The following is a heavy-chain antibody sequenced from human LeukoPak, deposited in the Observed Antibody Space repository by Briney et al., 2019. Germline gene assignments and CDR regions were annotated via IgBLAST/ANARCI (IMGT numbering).Heavy chain of an antibody. J-gene: IGHJ3*02. D-gene: IGHD2-2*01. CDR3: ARHRGLGYCSSTSCYPDAFDI. V-gene: IGHV5-51*01. CDR1: GYSFTSYW. Sequence: GESLKISCKGSGYSFTSYWIGWVRQMPGKGLEWMGIIYPGDSDTRYCPSFPGQVTISADESISTAYLQWSSLKASDTAMYYCARHRGLGYCSSTSCYPDAFDIWGQGTMVTVSS. CDR2: IYPGDSDT.